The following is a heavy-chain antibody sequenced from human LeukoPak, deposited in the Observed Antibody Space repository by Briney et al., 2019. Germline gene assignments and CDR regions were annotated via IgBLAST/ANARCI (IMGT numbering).Heavy chain of an antibody. CDR3: ANHKENYGNSCFDDY. CDR2: LSGSGANT. J-gene: IGHJ4*02. V-gene: IGHV3-23*01. Sequence: GASLRLSCAASGFTFSTYATRWVRQAPRKGLEWLSALSGSGANTYYAASVKRRLTISRATSKHTLYPQTHTLRADHPPLHYCANHKENYGNSCFDDYWGQGRLVTASS. CDR1: GFTFSTYA. D-gene: IGHD4-11*01.